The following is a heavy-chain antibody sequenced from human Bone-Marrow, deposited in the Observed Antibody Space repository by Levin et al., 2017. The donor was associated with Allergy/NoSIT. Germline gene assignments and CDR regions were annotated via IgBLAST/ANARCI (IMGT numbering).Heavy chain of an antibody. CDR2: ISYDGSNK. J-gene: IGHJ6*02. CDR3: AKDIFAGIAVAGAPLYYYGMDV. V-gene: IGHV3-30*18. Sequence: GESLKISCAASGFTFSSYGMHWVRQAPGKGLEWVAVISYDGSNKYYADSVKGRFTISRDNSKNTLYLQMNSLRAEDTAVYYCAKDIFAGIAVAGAPLYYYGMDVWGQGTTVTVSS. CDR1: GFTFSSYG. D-gene: IGHD6-19*01.